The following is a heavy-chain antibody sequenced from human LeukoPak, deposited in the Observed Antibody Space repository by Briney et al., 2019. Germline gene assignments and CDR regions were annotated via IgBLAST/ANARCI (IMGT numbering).Heavy chain of an antibody. CDR1: GYSFTSYW. V-gene: IGHV5-51*01. CDR3: ARLYGSYGPLCE. CDR2: IYPGDSDT. Sequence: GESLKTSCKGSGYSFTSYWIGWVRQVPGKGLEWMGIIYPGDSDTRYSPSFQGQVIISADKSTSTAYLQWSSLKASDTAMYYCARLYGSYGPLCEWGQGTLVTVSS. J-gene: IGHJ4*02. D-gene: IGHD5-18*01.